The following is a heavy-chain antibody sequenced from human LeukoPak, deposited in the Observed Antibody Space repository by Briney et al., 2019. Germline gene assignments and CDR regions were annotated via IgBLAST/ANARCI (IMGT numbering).Heavy chain of an antibody. D-gene: IGHD6-6*01. V-gene: IGHV3-21*01. J-gene: IGHJ5*02. CDR3: ASDFQYSSEHNWFDP. CDR1: GFTFSSYN. Sequence: GGSLRLSCAASGFTFSSYNMNWVRQAPGKGLEWVSSISTSSAYIYYADSVKGRFTISRDNAKNSLYLQMNSLRAEDTAGYYCASDFQYSSEHNWFDPWGQGTLVTVSS. CDR2: ISTSSAYI.